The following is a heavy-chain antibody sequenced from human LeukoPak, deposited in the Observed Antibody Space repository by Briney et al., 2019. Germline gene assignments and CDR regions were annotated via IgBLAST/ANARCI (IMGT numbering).Heavy chain of an antibody. J-gene: IGHJ4*02. CDR2: ISGRSDNT. CDR3: AKWGDYDVLTGYYVSDF. V-gene: IGHV3-23*01. D-gene: IGHD3-9*01. CDR1: GFIFSNYA. Sequence: PGGSLRLSCAASGFIFSNYAMYWVRQVPGKGLEWVSAISGRSDNTYYADSVKGRFTLSRDSSKNTLYLQMNSLRADDTAVYYCAKWGDYDVLTGYYVSDFWGQGTLVTVSS.